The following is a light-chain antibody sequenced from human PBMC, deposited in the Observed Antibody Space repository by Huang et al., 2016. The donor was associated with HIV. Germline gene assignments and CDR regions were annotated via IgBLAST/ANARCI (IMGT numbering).Light chain of an antibody. CDR2: GAS. CDR1: QDIRHH. J-gene: IGKJ2*01. CDR3: QQLNSDPYT. Sequence: IQLTQSPSSLSASVGDGVTITGRARQDIRHHFTWYQQQPGKAPKLLIYGASSLRSGVPSRFRGSGSGTDFTLTISGLQPEDYATYYCQQLNSDPYTFGQGTKLEI. V-gene: IGKV1-9*01.